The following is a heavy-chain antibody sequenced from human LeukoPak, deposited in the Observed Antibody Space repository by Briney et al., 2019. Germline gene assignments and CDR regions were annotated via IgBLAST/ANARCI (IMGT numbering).Heavy chain of an antibody. CDR1: GFTFSSYG. CDR3: ASQANHDFWSAIDY. Sequence: PGGSLRLSCAASGFTFSSYGMHWVRQAPGKGLEWVSLIYSGGSTYYADSVKGRFTISRANSNNTLYLQMNSLRAEDTAVYYCASQANHDFWSAIDYWGQGTLVTVSS. J-gene: IGHJ4*02. CDR2: IYSGGST. D-gene: IGHD3-3*01. V-gene: IGHV3-NL1*01.